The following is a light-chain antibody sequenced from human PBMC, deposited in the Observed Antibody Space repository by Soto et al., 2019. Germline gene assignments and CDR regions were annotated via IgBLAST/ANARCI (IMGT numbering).Light chain of an antibody. CDR1: QSVSSSY. CDR3: QQYGSSPWT. CDR2: GAS. Sequence: EIVLTQSPGTLSLSPGERATLSCRASQSVSSSYLAWYQQKPGQDPSLLIYGASSRATGIPDRFSGSGSGTDFTLTISRLEPEDFAVYYGQQYGSSPWTFGQGTKVEIK. V-gene: IGKV3-20*01. J-gene: IGKJ1*01.